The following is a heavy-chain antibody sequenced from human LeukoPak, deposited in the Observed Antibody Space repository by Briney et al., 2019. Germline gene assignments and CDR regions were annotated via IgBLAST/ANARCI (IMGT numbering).Heavy chain of an antibody. CDR3: ARAGSGRNFDY. V-gene: IGHV1-2*06. CDR1: GYTFTGYY. J-gene: IGHJ4*02. D-gene: IGHD1-26*01. CDR2: INPNSGGT. Sequence: ASVKVSCKASGYTFTGYYVHWVRQAPGQGLEWMGRINPNSGGTNYAQKFQDRVTMTRDTSISTAYMELSRLRSDDTAVYSCARAGSGRNFDYWGQGTLVTVSS.